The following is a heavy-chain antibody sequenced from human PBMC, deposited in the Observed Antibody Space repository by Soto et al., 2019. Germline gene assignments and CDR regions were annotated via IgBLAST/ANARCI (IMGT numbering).Heavy chain of an antibody. J-gene: IGHJ3*02. CDR1: GFTVSSNY. V-gene: IGHV3-66*01. CDR2: IYSGGST. Sequence: EVQLVESGGGLVQPGGSLRLSCAASGFTVSSNYMSWVRQAPGKGLEWVSVIYSGGSTYYADSVKGRFTISRDNSKNTRYRQMNSLRAEDTAVYYCARDKGDYGDDSDAFDIWGQGTMVTVSS. D-gene: IGHD4-17*01. CDR3: ARDKGDYGDDSDAFDI.